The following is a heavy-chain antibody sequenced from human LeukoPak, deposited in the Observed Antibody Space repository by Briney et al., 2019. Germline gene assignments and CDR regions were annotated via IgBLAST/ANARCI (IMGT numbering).Heavy chain of an antibody. V-gene: IGHV1-69*05. Sequence: ASVKVSCKASVGTFSSYAISWVRQAPGQGLECMGGIIPIFGTANYAQKFQGRVTITTDESTSTAYMELSSLRSEDTAVYYCAREVSLGITGTTSSVTVGWFDPWGQGTLVTVSS. CDR3: AREVSLGITGTTSSVTVGWFDP. CDR1: VGTFSSYA. D-gene: IGHD1-7*01. J-gene: IGHJ5*02. CDR2: IIPIFGTA.